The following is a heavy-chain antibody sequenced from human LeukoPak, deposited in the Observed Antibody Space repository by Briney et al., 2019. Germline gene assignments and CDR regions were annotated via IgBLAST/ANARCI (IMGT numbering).Heavy chain of an antibody. D-gene: IGHD3-9*01. CDR1: GGSISSGSYY. CDR3: AREQRIFNSFDI. V-gene: IGHV4-61*02. CDR2: IYTSGST. J-gene: IGHJ3*02. Sequence: SQTLSLTCTVSGGSISSGSYYWSWIRQPAGKGLEWVGRIYTSGSTNYNPSLNSRVTISVDTSKNQFSRKLSSVTAADSAVYYGAREQRIFNSFDIWGQGTMVTVSS.